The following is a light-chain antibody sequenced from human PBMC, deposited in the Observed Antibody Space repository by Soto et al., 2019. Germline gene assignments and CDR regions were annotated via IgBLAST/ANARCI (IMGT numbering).Light chain of an antibody. J-gene: IGLJ3*02. CDR2: SND. CDR1: NSNIGSHT. CDR3: SAWDDSLYLV. V-gene: IGLV1-44*01. Sequence: QSVLTQPPSASGTPGQTITISCSGSNSNIGSHTVNWYQHLPGTAPKLLIYSNDQRPSGVPDRFSGSKSGTSAPLAIYGLQSEDEADYYCSAWDDSLYLVFGEGTKVTVL.